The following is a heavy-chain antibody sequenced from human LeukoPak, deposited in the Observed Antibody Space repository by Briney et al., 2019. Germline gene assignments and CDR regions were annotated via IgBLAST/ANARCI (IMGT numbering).Heavy chain of an antibody. CDR3: ARDPINHYYGSGSYYPNWFDP. V-gene: IGHV1-69*13. CDR1: GGTFSSYA. CDR2: IIPIFGTA. D-gene: IGHD3-10*01. Sequence: SVKVSCKASGGTFSSYAISWVRQAPGQGLEWMGGIIPIFGTANYAQKFQGRVTITADESTCTAYMELSSLRSEDTAVYYCARDPINHYYGSGSYYPNWFDPWGQGTLVTVSS. J-gene: IGHJ5*02.